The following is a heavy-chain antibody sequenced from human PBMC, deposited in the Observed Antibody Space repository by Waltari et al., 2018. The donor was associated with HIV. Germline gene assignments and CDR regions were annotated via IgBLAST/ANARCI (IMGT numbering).Heavy chain of an antibody. D-gene: IGHD1-26*01. Sequence: EVQLMESGGGLVQSGGSLRRSGAASGFTFTYYWMSWVRQTPGKGLEWVAYIKDDGSEKYYMGSVKGRFTISRDNAKNSMFLQMNSLRAEDTAVYYCARIGTFPHNYAIDFWGQGTTVTVSS. CDR3: ARIGTFPHNYAIDF. CDR2: IKDDGSEK. CDR1: GFTFTYYW. V-gene: IGHV3-7*01. J-gene: IGHJ6*02.